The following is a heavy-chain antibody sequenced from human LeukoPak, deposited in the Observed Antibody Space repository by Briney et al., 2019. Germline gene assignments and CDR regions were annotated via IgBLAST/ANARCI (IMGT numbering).Heavy chain of an antibody. CDR3: ARVKGGYSSSWYNVAYYFDY. V-gene: IGHV4-34*01. J-gene: IGHJ4*02. D-gene: IGHD6-13*01. CDR2: INHSGST. Sequence: TSETLSLTCAVYGGSFSGYYWSWIRQPPGKGLEWIGEINHSGSTNYNPSLKSRVTISVDTSKNQFSLKLSSVTAADTAVYYCARVKGGYSSSWYNVAYYFDYWGQGTLVTVSS. CDR1: GGSFSGYY.